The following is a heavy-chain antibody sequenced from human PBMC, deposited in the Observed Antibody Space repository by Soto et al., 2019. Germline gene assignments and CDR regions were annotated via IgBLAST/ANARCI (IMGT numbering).Heavy chain of an antibody. CDR1: GGSFSGYY. V-gene: IGHV4-34*01. J-gene: IGHJ6*03. Sequence: LETLSLTCAVYGGSFSGYYWGWIRQPPGKGLEWIGEINHSGSTNYNPSLKSRVTISVDTSKNQFSLKLSSVTAADTAVYYCARARIGTSYYYYMDVWGKGTTVTVSS. CDR2: INHSGST. CDR3: ARARIGTSYYYYMDV. D-gene: IGHD1-1*01.